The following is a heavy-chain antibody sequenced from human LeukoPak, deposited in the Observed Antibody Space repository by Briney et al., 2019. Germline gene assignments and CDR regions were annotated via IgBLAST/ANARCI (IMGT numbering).Heavy chain of an antibody. CDR3: ARAPGSIAAAGQLDY. CDR2: IYYSGST. V-gene: IGHV4-59*11. D-gene: IGHD6-13*01. CDR1: GGSISSHY. Sequence: PSETLSLTCNVSGGSISSHYWSWIRQPPGKGLEWIGYIYYSGSTNYNPSLKSRVTISVDTSKNQFSLKLSSVTAADTAVYYCARAPGSIAAAGQLDYWGQGTLVTVSS. J-gene: IGHJ4*02.